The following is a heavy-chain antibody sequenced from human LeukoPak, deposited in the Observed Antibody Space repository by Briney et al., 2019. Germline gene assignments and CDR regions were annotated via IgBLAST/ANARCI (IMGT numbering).Heavy chain of an antibody. CDR1: AFTFRTYW. D-gene: IGHD1-26*01. CDR2: IKPDGSEK. J-gene: IGHJ6*02. Sequence: PGGCLRLSCAASAFTFRTYWMSWVRQAPGKGLEWVAMIKPDGSEKYYVDSVKGFFTISRDNAKNSLYLQMTSLRAEDTAVYYCTRDASGDTNSGPRMDVWGQGTTVTVS. CDR3: TRDASGDTNSGPRMDV. V-gene: IGHV3-7*05.